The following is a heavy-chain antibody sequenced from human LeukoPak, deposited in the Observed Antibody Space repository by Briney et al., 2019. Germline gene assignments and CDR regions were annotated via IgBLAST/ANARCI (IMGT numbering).Heavy chain of an antibody. CDR3: AKDSRVLLWFGELLPSYFYY. J-gene: IGHJ4*02. V-gene: IGHV3-23*01. CDR1: GFTFSSYA. Sequence: GGSLRLSCAASGFTFSSYAMSWVRQAPGKGLEWVSAICGSGGSTYYADSVKGRFTISRDNSKNTLYLQINSLRAEDTAVYYCAKDSRVLLWFGELLPSYFYYWGQGTLVTVSS. CDR2: ICGSGGST. D-gene: IGHD3-10*01.